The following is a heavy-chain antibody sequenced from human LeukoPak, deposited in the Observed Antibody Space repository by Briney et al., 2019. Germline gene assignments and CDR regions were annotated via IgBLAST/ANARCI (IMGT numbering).Heavy chain of an antibody. CDR1: GFTFSSYS. J-gene: IGHJ4*02. CDR3: ARDRSGMIVVVHFDY. Sequence: PGGSLRLSCAASGFTFSSYSMSWVRQAPGKGLEWVSSISSSSSYIYYADSVKGRFTISRDNAKNSLYLQMNSLRAEDTAVYYCARDRSGMIVVVHFDYWGQGTLVTVSS. D-gene: IGHD3-22*01. V-gene: IGHV3-21*01. CDR2: ISSSSSYI.